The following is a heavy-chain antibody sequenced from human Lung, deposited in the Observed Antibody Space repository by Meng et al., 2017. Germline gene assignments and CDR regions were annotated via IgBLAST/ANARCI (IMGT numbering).Heavy chain of an antibody. J-gene: IGHJ4*02. V-gene: IGHV4-34*01. D-gene: IGHD4-11*01. Sequence: QVPLPQWGAGLLKPSETPSLPCVVSGGSFSDYYWSWIRQPPGKGLEWIGEINHSGSTNYNPSLESRATISVDTSQNNLSLKLSSVTAADSAVYYCARGPTTMAHDFDYWGQGTLVTVSS. CDR2: INHSGST. CDR3: ARGPTTMAHDFDY. CDR1: GGSFSDYY.